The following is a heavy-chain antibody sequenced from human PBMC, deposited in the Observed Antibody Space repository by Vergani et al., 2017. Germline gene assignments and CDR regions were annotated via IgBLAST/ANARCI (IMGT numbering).Heavy chain of an antibody. J-gene: IGHJ4*02. CDR3: VRGSSSTFDF. V-gene: IGHV1-8*01. CDR1: GYTFIHYD. CDR2: MSPNSGNT. Sequence: QVQLVQSGAEVRKPGASVKVSCKASGYTFIHYDISWVRQASGQGLEWMRWMSPNSGNTGYAQKFQGRITMTRDTSISTAFMELTSLTSDDTAVYYCVRGSSSTFDFWGQGILVTVSS. D-gene: IGHD6-6*01.